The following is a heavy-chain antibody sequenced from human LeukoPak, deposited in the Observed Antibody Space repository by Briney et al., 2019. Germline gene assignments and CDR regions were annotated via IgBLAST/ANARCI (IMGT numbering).Heavy chain of an antibody. CDR1: GFTFSSYW. Sequence: GGSLRLSCAASGFTFSSYWMSWVRQAPGKGLEWVGNINQDGSEKYYVDSVKGRLTISRDNAKNSLYLQMNSLRAEDTAVYYCARASADRKFDYWGQGTLVTVSS. CDR2: INQDGSEK. V-gene: IGHV3-7*01. CDR3: ARASADRKFDY. D-gene: IGHD1-14*01. J-gene: IGHJ4*02.